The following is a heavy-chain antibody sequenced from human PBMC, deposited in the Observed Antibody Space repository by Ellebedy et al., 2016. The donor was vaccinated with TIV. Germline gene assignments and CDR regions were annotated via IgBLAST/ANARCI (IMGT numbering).Heavy chain of an antibody. D-gene: IGHD3-22*01. V-gene: IGHV3-30*04. J-gene: IGHJ1*01. Sequence: PGGSLRLSCDPSGFALGNCAMHGVRQAPGKGLEWVAVISNDERGKFYGPSVKGRFTISRDTSQNTLYLQMNSLRPEDTAVYYCARDDSSGQAQYFRYWGQGTLVTVSS. CDR3: ARDDSSGQAQYFRY. CDR2: ISNDERGK. CDR1: GFALGNCA.